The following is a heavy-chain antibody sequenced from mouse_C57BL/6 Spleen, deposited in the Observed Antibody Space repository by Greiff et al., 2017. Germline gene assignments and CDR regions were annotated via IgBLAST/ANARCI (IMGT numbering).Heavy chain of an antibody. Sequence: QVQLQQPGAELVRPGSSVKLSCKASGYTFTSYWMHWVQQRPIQGLEWIGNIDPSDSETHYNHKFKDKATLTVDTSSSTAYRQLSSLTSEDSAVYDCARMGGRRRGYAMDDWGQGTSVTVSS. CDR2: IDPSDSET. V-gene: IGHV1-52*01. CDR3: ARMGGRRRGYAMDD. J-gene: IGHJ4*01. CDR1: GYTFTSYW. D-gene: IGHD3-1*01.